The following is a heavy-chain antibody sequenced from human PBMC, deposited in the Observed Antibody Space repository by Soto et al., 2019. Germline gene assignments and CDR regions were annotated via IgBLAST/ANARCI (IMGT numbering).Heavy chain of an antibody. V-gene: IGHV3-23*01. J-gene: IGHJ6*02. CDR2: ISGSGGST. D-gene: IGHD3-10*01. CDR3: SGSYYNLNQRYYYYYYGMDV. Sequence: GGSLRLSCAASGFTFSSYAMSWVRQAPGKGLEWVSAISGSGGSTYYTDSVKGRFTISRDNSKNTLYLQMNSLRAEDTAVYYCSGSYYNLNQRYYYYYYGMDVWGQGTTVTVSS. CDR1: GFTFSSYA.